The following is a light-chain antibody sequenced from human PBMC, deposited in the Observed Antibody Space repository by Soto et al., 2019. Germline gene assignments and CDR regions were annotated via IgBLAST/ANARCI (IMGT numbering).Light chain of an antibody. CDR1: RSLLHSNGNIY. Sequence: DIVLTQSPLSLPVTPGEPASISCRSSRSLLHSNGNIYLVWYLQKPGQSPQLLIYLGSIRACGVPDRFRGSGSGTDFTLKITRVEAEDVGVYYFLQAIQAPRTFGLGTTVEIK. V-gene: IGKV2-28*01. J-gene: IGKJ1*01. CDR2: LGS. CDR3: LQAIQAPRT.